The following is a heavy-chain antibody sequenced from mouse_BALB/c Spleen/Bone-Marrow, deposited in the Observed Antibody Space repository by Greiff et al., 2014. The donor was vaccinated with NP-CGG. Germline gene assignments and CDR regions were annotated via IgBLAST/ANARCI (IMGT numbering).Heavy chain of an antibody. J-gene: IGHJ3*01. V-gene: IGHV1-18*01. CDR1: GYTFTDYH. CDR3: ARPNTAPFDY. D-gene: IGHD1-2*01. CDR2: IDPNNGTT. Sequence: EVQLQQSGPELVKPGASVRIPCKASGYTFTDYHMDWVKQSHGKSLAWIGDIDPNNGTTIYNWNFKGKATLTVDKSSSTAYMELRSLTPEDTAVYYCARPNTAPFDYWGQGTLVTVSS.